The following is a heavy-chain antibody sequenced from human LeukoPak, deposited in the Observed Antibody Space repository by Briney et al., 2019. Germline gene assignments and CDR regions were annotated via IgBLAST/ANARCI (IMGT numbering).Heavy chain of an antibody. J-gene: IGHJ4*02. CDR1: GGSFSGYY. CDR2: INHSGST. V-gene: IGHV4-34*01. D-gene: IGHD3-3*01. Sequence: SETLSLTCAVYGGSFSGYYWSWIRQPPGKGLEWIGEINHSGSTNYNPSLKSRVTISVDTSKNQFSLKLSSVTAADTAVYYCARGVIDFWSGYYREGSYYFDYWGQGTLVTVSS. CDR3: ARGVIDFWSGYYREGSYYFDY.